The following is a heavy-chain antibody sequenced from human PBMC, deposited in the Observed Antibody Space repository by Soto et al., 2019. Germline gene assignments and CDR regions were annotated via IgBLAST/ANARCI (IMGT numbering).Heavy chain of an antibody. D-gene: IGHD2-21*01. CDR3: AKTIVAASGYYFDH. Sequence: QVHLVESGGGLVKPGGSLRLSCAASGFRFGDSYMSWIRQAPGKGLEWVSYISGGSSYTNYAESAEGRFTTSRDNAKGLMFLQMDSLRADDTAVYYCAKTIVAASGYYFDHWGQGNMVTVSS. V-gene: IGHV3-11*06. J-gene: IGHJ4*02. CDR2: ISGGSSYT. CDR1: GFRFGDSY.